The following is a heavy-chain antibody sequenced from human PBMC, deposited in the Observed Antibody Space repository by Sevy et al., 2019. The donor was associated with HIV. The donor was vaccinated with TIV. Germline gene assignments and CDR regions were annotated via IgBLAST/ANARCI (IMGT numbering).Heavy chain of an antibody. Sequence: GGSLRLSCAASGFTFSNFWMSGVRQAPGKGLEFVANIKQDGSENFYADSVKGRFTISRDNAKNSLFLQMNNLRVEETAVYYCARDHPSTAPFDYWGQGTLVTVSS. CDR3: ARDHPSTAPFDY. CDR2: IKQDGSEN. D-gene: IGHD2-21*02. V-gene: IGHV3-7*03. CDR1: GFTFSNFW. J-gene: IGHJ4*02.